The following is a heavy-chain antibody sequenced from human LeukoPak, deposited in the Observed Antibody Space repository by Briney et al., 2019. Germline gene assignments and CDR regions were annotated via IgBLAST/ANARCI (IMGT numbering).Heavy chain of an antibody. CDR2: IYSGGST. CDR1: GFTVSSNY. CDR3: ARERGVGGSGTLDF. J-gene: IGHJ4*02. D-gene: IGHD3-10*01. V-gene: IGHV3-53*01. Sequence: GGSLRLSCAASGFTVSSNYMSWVRQGPGKGLEWVSVIYSGGSTYYADSVKGRFAISRDNSKNTLYLQMNSLRAEDTAVYYCARERGVGGSGTLDFWGQGTLVAVSS.